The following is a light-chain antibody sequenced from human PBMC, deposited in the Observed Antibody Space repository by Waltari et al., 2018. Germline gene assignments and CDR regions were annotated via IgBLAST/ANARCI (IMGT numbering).Light chain of an antibody. CDR2: RAS. CDR1: QRISTW. V-gene: IGKV1-5*03. J-gene: IGKJ2*01. Sequence: DIQMTQSPSTLTASVGDRVNITCRASQRISTWLAWYQQKPGKAPKLLISRASSLESGVPSRFSGSGSATEFTFTISSLQPDDFATYYCQLYNSYVMYTFGQGTKLEIK. CDR3: QLYNSYVMYT.